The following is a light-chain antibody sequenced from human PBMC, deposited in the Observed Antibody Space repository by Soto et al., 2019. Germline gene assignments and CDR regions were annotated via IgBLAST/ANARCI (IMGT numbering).Light chain of an antibody. CDR3: NSQTTSGIRV. CDR2: EVS. Sequence: QSVLTQPASLSGSPGQSITISCTGTSSDVGGSNHVSWYQHHPGKAPRLIIYEVSYRPSGVSNRFSGSKSGYTASLTISGLQAEDEADYYCNSQTTSGIRVFGTGTKVTVL. J-gene: IGLJ1*01. V-gene: IGLV2-14*01. CDR1: SSDVGGSNH.